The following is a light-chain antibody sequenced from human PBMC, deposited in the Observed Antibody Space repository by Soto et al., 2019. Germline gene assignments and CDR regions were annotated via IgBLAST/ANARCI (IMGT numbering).Light chain of an antibody. J-gene: IGLJ2*01. CDR1: SSNIGKNF. CDR2: DNN. CDR3: GAWDNSLSTGL. Sequence: QSVLTQPPSVSAAPGQKVTISCSGSSSNIGKNFVSWYQQLPGTAPKLLIYDNNKRPSGIPDRFSGSKSGTSATLGITGLQTGDEADYYCGAWDNSLSTGLFGGGTKLTVL. V-gene: IGLV1-51*01.